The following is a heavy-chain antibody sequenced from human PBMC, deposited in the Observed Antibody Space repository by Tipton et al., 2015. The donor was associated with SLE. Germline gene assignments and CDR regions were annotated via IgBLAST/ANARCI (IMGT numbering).Heavy chain of an antibody. D-gene: IGHD2-8*02. CDR1: GASISSYY. CDR3: AREGCNGGACYYDH. Sequence: TLSLTCTVSGASISSYYWTWIRQPPGKGLEWIGYIHYSGSTNYSPSLKSRVSMSTDTSNNRFSLELTSVTAADTAVYYCAREGCNGGACYYDHWGQGTLVTVSS. J-gene: IGHJ4*02. V-gene: IGHV4-59*01. CDR2: IHYSGST.